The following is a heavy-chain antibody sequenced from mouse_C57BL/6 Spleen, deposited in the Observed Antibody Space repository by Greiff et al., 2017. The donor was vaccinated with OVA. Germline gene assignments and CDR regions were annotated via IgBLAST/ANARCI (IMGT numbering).Heavy chain of an antibody. CDR2: FHPYNDDT. Sequence: QLKESGAELVKPGASVKMSCKASGYTFTTYPIEWMKQNHGKSLEWIGNFHPYNDDTKYNEKFKGKATLTVEKSSSTVYLELSRLTSDDSAVYYCARGPDYYGSSYFDYWGQGTTLTVSS. V-gene: IGHV1-47*01. J-gene: IGHJ2*01. D-gene: IGHD1-1*01. CDR1: GYTFTTYP. CDR3: ARGPDYYGSSYFDY.